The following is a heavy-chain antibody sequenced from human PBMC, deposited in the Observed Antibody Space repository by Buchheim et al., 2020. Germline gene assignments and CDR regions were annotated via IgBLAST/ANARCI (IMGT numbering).Heavy chain of an antibody. V-gene: IGHV3-23*01. Sequence: EVQLLESGGGLVQPGGSLRLSCAASGFTFSSYAMIWVRQAPGKGLEWVSAISGSGCSTYYADSVKGRFTLSRDNSTHTLSLQMNSLRAEDTAVYYCANEIFGVVPLYGMDVWGQGTT. CDR3: ANEIFGVVPLYGMDV. CDR1: GFTFSSYA. J-gene: IGHJ6*02. CDR2: ISGSGCST. D-gene: IGHD3-3*01.